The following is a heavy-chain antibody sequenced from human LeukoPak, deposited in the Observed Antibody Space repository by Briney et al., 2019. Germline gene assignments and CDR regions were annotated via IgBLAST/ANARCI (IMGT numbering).Heavy chain of an antibody. Sequence: ASVKVSCKASGYTFTSYDINWVRQATGQGLEWMGWMNPNSGNTGYAQKFQGRVTMTRNTSISTAYMELSSLRSEDTAVYYCARGSNYYDSSGYYSDFDYWGQGTLVTVSS. V-gene: IGHV1-8*01. J-gene: IGHJ4*02. D-gene: IGHD3-22*01. CDR3: ARGSNYYDSSGYYSDFDY. CDR1: GYTFTSYD. CDR2: MNPNSGNT.